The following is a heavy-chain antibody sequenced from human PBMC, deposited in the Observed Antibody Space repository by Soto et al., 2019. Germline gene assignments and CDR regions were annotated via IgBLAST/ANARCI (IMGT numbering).Heavy chain of an antibody. CDR2: ISGSGGST. Sequence: EVQLLESGGGLVQPGGSLRLSCAASGFTFSSYAMSWVRQAPGKGLEWVSAISGSGGSTYYADSVKGRFTISRDNSKNTLDLQMNGLRAEDTALYYCAKSRRPCRGYYMYVWGKGTTVTVSS. CDR3: AKSRRPCRGYYMYV. J-gene: IGHJ6*03. V-gene: IGHV3-23*01. CDR1: GFTFSSYA.